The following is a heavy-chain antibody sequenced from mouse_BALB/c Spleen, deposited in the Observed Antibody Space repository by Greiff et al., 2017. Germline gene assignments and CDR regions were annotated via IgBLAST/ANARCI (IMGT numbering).Heavy chain of an antibody. CDR3: VGRDGYFDY. J-gene: IGHJ2*01. D-gene: IGHD3-1*01. V-gene: IGHV14-3*02. CDR2: IDPANGNT. Sequence: VQLKESGAELVKPGASVKLSCTASGFNIKDTYMHWVKQRPEQGLEWIGRIDPANGNTKYDPKFQGKATITADTSSNTAYLQLSSLTSEDTAVYYCVGRDGYFDYWGQGTTLTVSS. CDR1: GFNIKDTY.